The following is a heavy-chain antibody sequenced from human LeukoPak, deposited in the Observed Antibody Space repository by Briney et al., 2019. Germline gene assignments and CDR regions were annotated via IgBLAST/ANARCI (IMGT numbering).Heavy chain of an antibody. CDR2: IYYSGST. D-gene: IGHD3-10*01. J-gene: IGHJ4*02. CDR1: GGSISSSTYY. V-gene: IGHV4-39*01. Sequence: SETLSLTCTVSGGSISSSTYYWGWIRQPPGEGLEWIGSIYYSGSTYYNPSLKSRVTISVDTSKNQFSLKLSSVTAADTAVCYCARQEEYYGSGSYFDYWGQGTLVTVSS. CDR3: ARQEEYYGSGSYFDY.